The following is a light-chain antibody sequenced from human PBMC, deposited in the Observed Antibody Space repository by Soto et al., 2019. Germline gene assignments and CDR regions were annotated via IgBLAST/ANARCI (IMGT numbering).Light chain of an antibody. Sequence: EIVMTQSPATLSVSPGERATLSCRASQSVSGNLAWYQQQPGQAPSLRIYAASTRATGIPARFSGSGSGTEFPLSISSLQSEDFAVYYCQQYNNWPPITFGPGTKVDIK. V-gene: IGKV3-15*01. J-gene: IGKJ3*01. CDR1: QSVSGN. CDR2: AAS. CDR3: QQYNNWPPIT.